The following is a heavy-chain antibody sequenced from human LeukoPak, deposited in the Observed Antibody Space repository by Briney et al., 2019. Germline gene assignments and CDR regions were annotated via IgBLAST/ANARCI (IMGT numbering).Heavy chain of an antibody. CDR1: GFIFSSYW. Sequence: GGSLRLSCATSGFIFSSYWMCWVRQAPGKGLEWVANIKQDGSETYYVDSVKGRFTISRDNAKNSLSLQMNSLRAEDTAVYYCARQRGSGCLDYWGQGTLVTVSS. V-gene: IGHV3-7*01. J-gene: IGHJ4*02. CDR2: IKQDGSET. D-gene: IGHD6-19*01. CDR3: ARQRGSGCLDY.